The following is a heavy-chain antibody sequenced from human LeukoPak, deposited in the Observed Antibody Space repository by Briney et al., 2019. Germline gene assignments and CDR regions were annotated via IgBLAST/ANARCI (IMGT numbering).Heavy chain of an antibody. V-gene: IGHV1-18*01. CDR3: ARDLHLEQANFDY. D-gene: IGHD1/OR15-1a*01. J-gene: IGHJ4*02. Sequence: ASVKVSCKASGYTFTSYGISWVRQAPGQGLECMGWISAYNGNTNYAQTLQGRVTMTPDTSTSTAYMELRSLRSDDTAVYYCARDLHLEQANFDYWGQGTLVTVSS. CDR1: GYTFTSYG. CDR2: ISAYNGNT.